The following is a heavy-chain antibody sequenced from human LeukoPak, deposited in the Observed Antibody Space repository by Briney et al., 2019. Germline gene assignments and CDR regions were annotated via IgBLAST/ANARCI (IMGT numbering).Heavy chain of an antibody. CDR1: GDSMSSRHYC. V-gene: IGHV4-39*01. CDR3: ARHAVEAASRWFDP. J-gene: IGHJ5*02. Sequence: PSETLSLTCTVSGDSMSSRHYCWGWIRQPPGKGLEWIGSIYYSGSTYYNPSLKSRVTMSVDTSKKQFSLKLSSVTAADTAVYYCARHAVEAASRWFDPWGQGTLVTVSS. CDR2: IYYSGST. D-gene: IGHD1-1*01.